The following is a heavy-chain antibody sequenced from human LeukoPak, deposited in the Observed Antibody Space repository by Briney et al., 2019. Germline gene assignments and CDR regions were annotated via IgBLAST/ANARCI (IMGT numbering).Heavy chain of an antibody. V-gene: IGHV4-34*01. Sequence: PSETLSLTCAVYGGSFSGYYWSWIRQPPGKRLEWIGEINHSGSTNYNPSLKSRVTISVDTSKNQFSLKLSSVTAADTAVYYCASLGYYDSYAFDIWGQGTMVTVSS. CDR3: ASLGYYDSYAFDI. J-gene: IGHJ3*02. CDR1: GGSFSGYY. D-gene: IGHD3-22*01. CDR2: INHSGST.